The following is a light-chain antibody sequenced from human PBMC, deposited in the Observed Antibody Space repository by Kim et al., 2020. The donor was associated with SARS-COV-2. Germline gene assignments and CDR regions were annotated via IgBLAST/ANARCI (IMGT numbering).Light chain of an antibody. CDR1: QSVTIY. Sequence: SPGERATLSCRASQSVTIYLAWYQQKPGQAPRLLIYDASNRATGIPARFSGSGSGTEFTLTISSLEPEDFAIYYCQERSNWPLVTFGQGTRLEIK. CDR2: DAS. J-gene: IGKJ5*01. V-gene: IGKV3-11*01. CDR3: QERSNWPLVT.